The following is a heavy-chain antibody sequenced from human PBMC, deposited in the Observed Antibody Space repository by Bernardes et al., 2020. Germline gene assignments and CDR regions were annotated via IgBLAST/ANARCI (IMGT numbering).Heavy chain of an antibody. J-gene: IGHJ6*02. CDR1: GGSISSYY. Sequence: SETLSLTCTASGGSISSYYWSWIRQPAGKGLEWIGRIYTSGSTKYNPSLKRRVTMSVDTSKNQFSLKLISVTAADTAVYYCARSDYGDDLDYYYGMDVWGQGTTVTVSS. V-gene: IGHV4-4*07. CDR2: IYTSGST. D-gene: IGHD4-17*01. CDR3: ARSDYGDDLDYYYGMDV.